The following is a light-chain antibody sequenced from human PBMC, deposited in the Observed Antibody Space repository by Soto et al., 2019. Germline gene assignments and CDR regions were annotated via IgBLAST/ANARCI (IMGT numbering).Light chain of an antibody. CDR2: GAS. V-gene: IGKV3-20*01. CDR3: QQYETSPRS. CDR1: QSVSSNF. J-gene: IGKJ1*01. Sequence: EIVLTQSPGTLSLSQGERTTLSFRASQSVSSNFLDGYNQKPGQAPRLLIYGASSRATGIPGRFSGSGSVTDFTLTIRSLEPEALAVDYGQQYETSPRSVGQGTKVEI.